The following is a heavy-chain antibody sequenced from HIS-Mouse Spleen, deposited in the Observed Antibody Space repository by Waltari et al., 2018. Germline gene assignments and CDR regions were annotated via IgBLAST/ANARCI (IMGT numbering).Heavy chain of an antibody. J-gene: IGHJ4*02. Sequence: QVQLVESGGGVVQPGRSLRPSCAASGFTFSRYGMHWVRQAPGKGLEWVAVIWYDGSNKYYADSVKGRFTISRDNSKNTLYLQMNSLRAEDTAVYYCAKGGLMVYAIGDYWGQGTLVTVSS. D-gene: IGHD2-8*01. CDR1: GFTFSRYG. CDR3: AKGGLMVYAIGDY. CDR2: IWYDGSNK. V-gene: IGHV3-33*06.